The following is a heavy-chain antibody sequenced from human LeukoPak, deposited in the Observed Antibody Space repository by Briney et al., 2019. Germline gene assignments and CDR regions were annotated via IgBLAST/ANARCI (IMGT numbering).Heavy chain of an antibody. CDR2: INPNSGDT. Sequence: ASVEVSCKASGYTFTGYYMHWVRQAPGQGPEGMGWINPNSGDTKYAQKFQGGVTMTRDTSISTAYMELSRLRSDDTAVYYCATQRGSYLWGTDFDYWGQGTLVTVSS. CDR3: ATQRGSYLWGTDFDY. V-gene: IGHV1-2*02. J-gene: IGHJ4*02. CDR1: GYTFTGYY. D-gene: IGHD3-16*01.